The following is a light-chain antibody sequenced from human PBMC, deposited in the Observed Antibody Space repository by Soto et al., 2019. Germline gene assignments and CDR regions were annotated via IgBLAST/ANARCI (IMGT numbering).Light chain of an antibody. CDR1: QRVSSSY. V-gene: IGKV3-20*01. J-gene: IGKJ3*01. Sequence: EIVLTQSPGTLSLSPGERATLSCRASQRVSSSYLAWYQQKPGQAPRLLIYGASSRATGIPDRFSGSGSGTDFTLTISRLEPEDFEVYYCQQYGSKGFTFGPGTKVDIK. CDR2: GAS. CDR3: QQYGSKGFT.